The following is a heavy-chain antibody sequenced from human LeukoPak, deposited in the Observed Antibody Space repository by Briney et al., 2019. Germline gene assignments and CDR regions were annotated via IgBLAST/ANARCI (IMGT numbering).Heavy chain of an antibody. D-gene: IGHD3-9*01. V-gene: IGHV1-18*01. J-gene: IGHJ6*02. CDR3: ARGADILTGYHYGMDV. Sequence: GASVKVSCKASGYTFTSYGISWVRQAPGQGLEWMGWISAYNGNTNYAQKLQGRVTMTTDTSTSTAYMELRSLRSDDTAVYYCARGADILTGYHYGMDVWGQGTTVTVSS. CDR1: GYTFTSYG. CDR2: ISAYNGNT.